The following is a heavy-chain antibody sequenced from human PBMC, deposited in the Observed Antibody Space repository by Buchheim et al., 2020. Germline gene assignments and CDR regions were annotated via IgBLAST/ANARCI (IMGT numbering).Heavy chain of an antibody. CDR1: GFTFSSYG. J-gene: IGHJ4*02. D-gene: IGHD4-23*01. CDR3: ANYRDDYGGKGPLLL. V-gene: IGHV3-30*18. Sequence: QVQLVESGGGVVQPGRSLRLSCAASGFTFSSYGMHWVRQAPGKGLEWVAVISYDGSNKYYADSVKGRFTISRDNSKNTLYLQMNSLRAEDTAVYYCANYRDDYGGKGPLLLWGQGTL. CDR2: ISYDGSNK.